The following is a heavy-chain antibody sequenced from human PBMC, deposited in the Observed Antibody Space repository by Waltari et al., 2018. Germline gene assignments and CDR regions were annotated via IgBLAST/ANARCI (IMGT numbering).Heavy chain of an antibody. Sequence: QVHLVESGGGVVQPGGSLRLSCAAPGFNFTLFGMHWVRQAPGKGLGCVSFISYDGSNENYADSVKGRFTMSRDNSKKMLYVQMNNLRAEDSAVYYCVKGNEIDYWGQGTLVTVSS. CDR2: ISYDGSNE. J-gene: IGHJ4*02. CDR1: GFNFTLFG. CDR3: VKGNEIDY. V-gene: IGHV3-30*02. D-gene: IGHD1-1*01.